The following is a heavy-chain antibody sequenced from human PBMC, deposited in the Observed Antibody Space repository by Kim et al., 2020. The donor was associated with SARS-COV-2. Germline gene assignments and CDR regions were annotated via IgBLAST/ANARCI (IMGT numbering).Heavy chain of an antibody. J-gene: IGHJ4*02. CDR3: ARDEEYFDWSFYFDY. Sequence: DSVKGRFTISRDNSKNTLYLQMNSLRAEDTAVYYCARDEEYFDWSFYFDYWGQGTLVTVSS. D-gene: IGHD3-9*01. V-gene: IGHV3-30*07.